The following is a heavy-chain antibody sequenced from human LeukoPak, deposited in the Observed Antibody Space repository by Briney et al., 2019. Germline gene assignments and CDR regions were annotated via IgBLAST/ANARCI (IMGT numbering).Heavy chain of an antibody. V-gene: IGHV3-7*05. J-gene: IGHJ4*02. CDR2: IKEDGSEK. CDR1: GLIFSSHG. CDR3: ARDYMVTFDY. Sequence: GGSLRLSCAASSGLIFSSHGMHWVRQAPGKGLEWVANIKEDGSEKHYVDSVKGRFTISRDNAKNSLYLQMNSLRAEDTAVYYCARDYMVTFDYWGQGTLVTVSS. D-gene: IGHD5-18*01.